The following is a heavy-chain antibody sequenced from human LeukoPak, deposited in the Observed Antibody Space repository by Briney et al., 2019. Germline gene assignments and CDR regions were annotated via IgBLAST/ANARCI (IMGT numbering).Heavy chain of an antibody. Sequence: GRSLRLSCAASGFTFSSYAMHWVRQAPGKGREWVAVISYDGSNKYYADSVKGRFTISRDNSKNTLYLQMNSLRAEDTAVYYCARDQRRYCSSTSCYSFDYWGQGTLVTVSS. CDR3: ARDQRRYCSSTSCYSFDY. CDR2: ISYDGSNK. J-gene: IGHJ4*02. D-gene: IGHD2-2*01. V-gene: IGHV3-30*04. CDR1: GFTFSSYA.